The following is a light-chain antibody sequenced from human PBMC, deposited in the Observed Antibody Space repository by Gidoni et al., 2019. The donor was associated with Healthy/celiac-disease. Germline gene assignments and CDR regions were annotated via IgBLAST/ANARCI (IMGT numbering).Light chain of an antibody. J-gene: IGLJ2*01. V-gene: IGLV1-51*02. Sequence: QSVLTQPPSVSAAPGQKVTISCSGSSSNIGNNYVSWYQQLPGTAPKLLIYENNKLPSGIPDRFSGSKSGTSATLGITGLQTGDEAYYYCGTWDSSLSAVVFGGGTKLTVL. CDR2: ENN. CDR1: SSNIGNNY. CDR3: GTWDSSLSAVV.